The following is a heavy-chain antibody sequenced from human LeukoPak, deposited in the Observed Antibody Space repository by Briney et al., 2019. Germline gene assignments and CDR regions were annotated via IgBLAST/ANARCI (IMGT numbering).Heavy chain of an antibody. V-gene: IGHV1-18*01. Sequence: GASVKDSCKASGYTFTSYGISWVRQAPGQGLEWMGWISAYNGNTNYAQKLQGRVTMTTDTSTSTAYMELRSLRSDDTAVYYCARDAFGRAGYCSSTSCSNWFDPWGQGTLVTVSS. J-gene: IGHJ5*02. D-gene: IGHD2-2*03. CDR1: GYTFTSYG. CDR3: ARDAFGRAGYCSSTSCSNWFDP. CDR2: ISAYNGNT.